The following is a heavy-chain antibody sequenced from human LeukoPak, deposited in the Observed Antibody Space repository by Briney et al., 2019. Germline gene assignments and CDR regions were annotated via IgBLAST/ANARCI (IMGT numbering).Heavy chain of an antibody. CDR2: IYYSGSA. CDR3: ARQGIAVAGTFDY. V-gene: IGHV4-39*01. D-gene: IGHD6-19*01. J-gene: IGHJ4*02. Sequence: SETLSLTCTVSGGSISSSSYYWGWIRQPPGKGLEWIGSIYYSGSAYYNPSLKSRVTISVDTSKNQFSLKLSSVTAADTAVYYCARQGIAVAGTFDYWGQGTLVTVSS. CDR1: GGSISSSSYY.